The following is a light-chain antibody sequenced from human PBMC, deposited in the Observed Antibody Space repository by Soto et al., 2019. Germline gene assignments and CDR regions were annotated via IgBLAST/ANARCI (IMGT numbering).Light chain of an antibody. Sequence: IVLTQSPGTLSLSPGDRATLSCRASQSVSNNYLAWYQQKPGQAPRLLIYGASNRATGIPDRFSGSGSGTDFTLTISRLEPEDFAIYYCQQYGSSPITFGQGTRLEIK. V-gene: IGKV3-20*01. CDR3: QQYGSSPIT. CDR1: QSVSNNY. CDR2: GAS. J-gene: IGKJ5*01.